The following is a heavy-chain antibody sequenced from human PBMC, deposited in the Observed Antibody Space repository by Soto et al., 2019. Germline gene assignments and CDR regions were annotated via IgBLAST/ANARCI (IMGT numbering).Heavy chain of an antibody. CDR3: ARMPGQLVIFLVMRDYYYGMDV. CDR2: ISAYNGNT. Sequence: ASVKVSCKASGYTFTSYGISWVRQAPGQGLEWMGWISAYNGNTNYAQKLQGRVTMTTDTSTSTAYMEPRSLRSDDTAVYYCARMPGQLVIFLVMRDYYYGMDVWGQGTTVTVSS. J-gene: IGHJ6*02. CDR1: GYTFTSYG. V-gene: IGHV1-18*01. D-gene: IGHD6-13*01.